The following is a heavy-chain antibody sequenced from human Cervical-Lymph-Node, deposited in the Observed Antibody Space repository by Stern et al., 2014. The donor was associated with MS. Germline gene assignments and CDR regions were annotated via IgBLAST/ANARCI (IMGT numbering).Heavy chain of an antibody. CDR3: ATLCAPLSSSFDY. CDR1: AYTFTNYY. V-gene: IGHV1-46*03. D-gene: IGHD2-2*01. J-gene: IGHJ4*02. Sequence: MQLVESGAEVKKPGASVKVSCKTSAYTFTNYYMHWVRQAPGQGLEWMGLINPRSGTPSYTQKFQGRVTMARDTSTSTVYMDLSSLRSDDTAVYYCATLCAPLSSSFDYWGQGTLVTVSS. CDR2: INPRSGTP.